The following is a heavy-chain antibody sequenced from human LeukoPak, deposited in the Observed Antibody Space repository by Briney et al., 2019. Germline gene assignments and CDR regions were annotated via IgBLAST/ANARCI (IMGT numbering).Heavy chain of an antibody. CDR3: ARGRGSS. CDR1: GVTFTSYV. V-gene: IGHV3-48*02. Sequence: GGSLRLSCAASGVTFTSYVMNWVRQPPGEGLEWISYIGTRGTTMYYADSVKGRFTISRDNAKNSFYLQMNSLRDEDTAIYYCARGRGSSWGQGTLVTVSS. D-gene: IGHD2-21*01. J-gene: IGHJ5*02. CDR2: IGTRGTTM.